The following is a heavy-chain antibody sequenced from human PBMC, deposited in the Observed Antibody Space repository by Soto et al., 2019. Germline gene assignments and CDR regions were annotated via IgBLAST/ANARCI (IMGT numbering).Heavy chain of an antibody. V-gene: IGHV3-30-3*01. CDR1: GFTFSSYA. D-gene: IGHD3-3*01. CDR3: ARAQKSITIFGVATIVGYFDY. CDR2: ISYDGSNK. J-gene: IGHJ4*02. Sequence: GGSLRLSCAASGFTFSSYAMHWVRQAPGKGLEWVAVISYDGSNKYYADSVKGRFTISRDNSKNTLYLQMNSLRAEDTAVYYCARAQKSITIFGVATIVGYFDYWGQGTLVTVS.